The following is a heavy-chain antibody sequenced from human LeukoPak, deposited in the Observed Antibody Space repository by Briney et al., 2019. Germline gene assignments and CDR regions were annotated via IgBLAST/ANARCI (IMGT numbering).Heavy chain of an antibody. CDR3: ARDRAGTTGNWFDP. CDR2: ISAYNGNT. D-gene: IGHD1-1*01. CDR1: GYTFTSYG. J-gene: IGHJ5*02. V-gene: IGHV1-18*04. Sequence: GASVKVSCKASGYTFTSYGISWVRQAPGQGLEWMGWISAYNGNTNYAQKLQGRVTMTTDTSTSTAYMELRSLRSDDTAVYYCARDRAGTTGNWFDPWSQGTLVTVSS.